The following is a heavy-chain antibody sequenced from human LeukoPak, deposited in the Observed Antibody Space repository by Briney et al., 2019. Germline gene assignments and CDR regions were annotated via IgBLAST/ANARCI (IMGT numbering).Heavy chain of an antibody. CDR3: ARQVAYCGGDCYSYPDY. CDR2: IYPGDSDT. D-gene: IGHD2-21*02. CDR1: GSSFTSYW. V-gene: IGHV5-51*01. J-gene: IGHJ4*02. Sequence: GASLKISCKGSGSSFTSYWIGWVRQMPGKGLEWMGIIYPGDSDTRYSPYFQGQVTISADKSISTAYLQWSSLKASDTAMYYCARQVAYCGGDCYSYPDYWGQGTLVTVSS.